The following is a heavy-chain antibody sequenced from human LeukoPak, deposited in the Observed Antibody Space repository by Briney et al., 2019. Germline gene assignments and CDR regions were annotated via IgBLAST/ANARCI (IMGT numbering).Heavy chain of an antibody. J-gene: IGHJ4*02. CDR2: IRSKANSYAT. Sequence: QPGGSLKLSCAASGFTFSGSAMHWVRQASGKGLEWVGRIRSKANSYATAYAASVKGRFTISRDDSKNTAYLQMNSLKTEDRAVYYCTRHTDYWGQGTLVSVSS. CDR1: GFTFSGSA. V-gene: IGHV3-73*01. CDR3: TRHTDY.